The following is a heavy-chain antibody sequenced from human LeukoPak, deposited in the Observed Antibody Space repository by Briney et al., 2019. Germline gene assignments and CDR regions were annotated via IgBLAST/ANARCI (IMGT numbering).Heavy chain of an antibody. CDR3: ARDHLRYFDWSPPDY. Sequence: GGSLRLSCAASGFTFSSYGMHWVRQAPGKGLEWVAVIWYDGSNKYYADSVKGRFTISRDNSKNTLYLQMNSLRAEDTAVYYCARDHLRYFDWSPPDYWGQGTLVTVSS. CDR1: GFTFSSYG. V-gene: IGHV3-33*01. D-gene: IGHD3-9*01. CDR2: IWYDGSNK. J-gene: IGHJ4*02.